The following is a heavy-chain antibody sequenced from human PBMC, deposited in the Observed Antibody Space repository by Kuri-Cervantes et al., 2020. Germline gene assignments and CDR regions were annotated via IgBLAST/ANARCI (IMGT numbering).Heavy chain of an antibody. D-gene: IGHD6-13*01. CDR1: GGTFNSYA. J-gene: IGHJ4*02. V-gene: IGHV1-69*05. CDR2: IIPIFGTA. CDR3: ARSARIAAAGTVTPPGY. Sequence: SVKVSCKASGGTFNSYAISWVRQAPGQGPEWMGGIIPIFGTANYAQKFQGRVTITTDESTSTAYMELSSLRSEDTAVYYCARSARIAAAGTVTPPGYWGQGTLVTVSS.